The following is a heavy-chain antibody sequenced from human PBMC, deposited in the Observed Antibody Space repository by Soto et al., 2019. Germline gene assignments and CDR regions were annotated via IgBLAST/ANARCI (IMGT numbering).Heavy chain of an antibody. J-gene: IGHJ4*02. CDR2: IYYSGST. CDR1: GGSVSSGSYY. V-gene: IGHV4-61*01. Sequence: SETLSLTCTVSGGSVSSGSYYGSWIWQPPGKGLEWIGYIYYSGSTNYNPSLKSRVTISVDTSKNQFSLKLSSVTAADTAVYYCTREGRAATYXYWGQGTLVTVSS. CDR3: TREGRAATYXY. D-gene: IGHD6-13*01.